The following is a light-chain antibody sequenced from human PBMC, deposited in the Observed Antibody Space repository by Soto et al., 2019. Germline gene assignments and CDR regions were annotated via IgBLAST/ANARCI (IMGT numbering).Light chain of an antibody. J-gene: IGKJ4*01. CDR3: LQRVSWPLT. CDR2: GAS. V-gene: IGKV3-15*01. Sequence: EIVMTQSPVTLSVSPGERATLSCRASQSINTDLAWYQQKPGQAPRLLIYGASTRATGIPARFSGSGSGTEFTLTISSLHPEDFAIYYCLQRVSWPLTFGGGTKVEIK. CDR1: QSINTD.